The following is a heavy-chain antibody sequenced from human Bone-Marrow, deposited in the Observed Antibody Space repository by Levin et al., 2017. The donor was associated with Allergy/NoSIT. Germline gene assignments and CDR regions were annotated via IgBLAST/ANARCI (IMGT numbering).Heavy chain of an antibody. V-gene: IGHV3-33*01. Sequence: GGSLRLSCAASGFTFSSYGMHWVRQAPGKGLEWVAVIWYDGSNKYYADSVKGRFTISRDNSKNTLYLQMNSLRAEDTAVYYCARDPIAAAGTFGWFDPWGQGTLVTVSS. CDR1: GFTFSSYG. CDR2: IWYDGSNK. CDR3: ARDPIAAAGTFGWFDP. J-gene: IGHJ5*02. D-gene: IGHD6-13*01.